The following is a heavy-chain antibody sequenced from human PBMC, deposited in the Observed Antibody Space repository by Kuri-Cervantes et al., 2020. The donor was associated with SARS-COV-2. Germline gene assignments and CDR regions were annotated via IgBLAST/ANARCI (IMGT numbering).Heavy chain of an antibody. CDR2: IYYSGST. CDR3: ARLPRYSTLESSPDY. CDR1: GGSISSYY. J-gene: IGHJ4*02. V-gene: IGHV4-59*08. Sequence: SETLSLTCTVSGGSISSYYWSWIRQPPGKGLEWIGYIYYSGSTYYNPSLKSRVTISVDTSKNQFSLKLSSVTAADTAVYYCARLPRYSTLESSPDYWGQGTLVTVSS. D-gene: IGHD5/OR15-5a*01.